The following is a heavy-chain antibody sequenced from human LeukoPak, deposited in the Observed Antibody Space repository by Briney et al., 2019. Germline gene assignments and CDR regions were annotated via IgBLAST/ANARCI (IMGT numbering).Heavy chain of an antibody. CDR3: ATEVIIAVTGNDY. CDR1: GFTFSNVW. V-gene: IGHV3-15*07. J-gene: IGHJ4*02. CDR2: IRSKTHGETI. D-gene: IGHD6-19*01. Sequence: GGSLRLSCAASGFTFSNVWMNWVRQAPGKGLEWVGRIRSKTHGETIDHAAPVRGRFTISRDDSKNTLYLQLNSLKTEDTAVYYCATEVIIAVTGNDYWGQGSLVTVSS.